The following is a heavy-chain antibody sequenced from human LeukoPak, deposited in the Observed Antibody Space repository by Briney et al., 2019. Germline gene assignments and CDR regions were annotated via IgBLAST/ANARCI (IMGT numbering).Heavy chain of an antibody. CDR1: GGSISSYY. V-gene: IGHV4-4*07. J-gene: IGHJ5*02. Sequence: SETLSLTCTVSGGSISSYYWSWIRQPAGKGLEWIGRIYTSGSTNYNPSLKSRVTMSVDTSKNQFSLKLSSVTAADTAVYYCARFLEWLGCNWFDPWGQGTLVTVSS. D-gene: IGHD3-3*01. CDR3: ARFLEWLGCNWFDP. CDR2: IYTSGST.